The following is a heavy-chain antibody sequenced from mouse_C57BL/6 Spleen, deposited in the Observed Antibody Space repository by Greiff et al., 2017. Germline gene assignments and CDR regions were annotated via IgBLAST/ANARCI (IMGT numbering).Heavy chain of an antibody. J-gene: IGHJ3*01. Sequence: QVQLQQPGAELVRPGSSVKLSCKASGYTFTSYWMDWVKQRPGQGLEWIGNIYPSDSETHYNQKFKDKATLTEDKSSSTAYMQLSSLTSEDSAVYYGARGHDGYPWFAYWGQGTLVTVSA. V-gene: IGHV1-61*01. D-gene: IGHD2-3*01. CDR1: GYTFTSYW. CDR2: IYPSDSET. CDR3: ARGHDGYPWFAY.